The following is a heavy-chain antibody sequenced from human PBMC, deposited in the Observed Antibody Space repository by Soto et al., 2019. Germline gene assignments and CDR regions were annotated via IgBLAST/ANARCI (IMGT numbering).Heavy chain of an antibody. CDR1: GFIFDNYM. J-gene: IGHJ3*02. Sequence: EVPLLESGGGLVQPGESLRLSCAFSGFIFDNYMMTWVRQAPGKGLEWVSTIRDGGESTYYADSVKGRFTISRDNSKNPLYLQMDSLGVEDTAVYYCAPHVHCSGGSCHYDAFDIRGQGTMVTVSS. CDR2: IRDGGEST. V-gene: IGHV3-23*01. D-gene: IGHD2-15*01. CDR3: APHVHCSGGSCHYDAFDI.